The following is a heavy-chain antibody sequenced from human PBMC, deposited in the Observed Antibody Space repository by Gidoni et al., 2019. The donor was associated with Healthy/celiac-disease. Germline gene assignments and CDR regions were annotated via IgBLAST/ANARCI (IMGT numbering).Heavy chain of an antibody. J-gene: IGHJ4*02. CDR2: ISYDGSNK. Sequence: QVQLVESGGGVVQPGRSLSLSCAASGFTFSSYAMHWVRQAPGKGLEWVAVISYDGSNKYYADSVKGRFTISRDNSKNTLYLQMNSLRAEDTAVYYCARDYPDYWGQGTLVTVSS. CDR1: GFTFSSYA. V-gene: IGHV3-30-3*01. D-gene: IGHD3-16*02. CDR3: ARDYPDY.